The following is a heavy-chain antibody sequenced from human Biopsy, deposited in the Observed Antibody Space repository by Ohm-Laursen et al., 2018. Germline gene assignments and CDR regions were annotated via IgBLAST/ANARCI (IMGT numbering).Heavy chain of an antibody. D-gene: IGHD6-13*01. V-gene: IGHV3-7*01. CDR3: VRGSEFEGSNWPVDY. CDR1: GFTFSNYW. Sequence: SLRLSCAASGFTFSNYWMTWVRQAPGKGLEWVANIKQDGSEKYSVDSVKGRLTISRDNAKNSLYLQMNSLRAEDTAVYYCVRGSEFEGSNWPVDYWGQGTLVTVSS. J-gene: IGHJ4*02. CDR2: IKQDGSEK.